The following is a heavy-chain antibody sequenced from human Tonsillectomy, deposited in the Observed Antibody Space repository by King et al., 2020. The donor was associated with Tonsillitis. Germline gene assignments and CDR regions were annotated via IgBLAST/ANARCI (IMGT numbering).Heavy chain of an antibody. CDR2: IYTSGST. CDR3: AKETVYYMDV. CDR1: GGSISSGSYY. V-gene: IGHV4-61*02. J-gene: IGHJ6*03. Sequence: VQLPESGPGLVKPSQTLSLTCTVSGGSISSGSYYWSWIRQPAGKGLEWIGRIYTSGSTNYNPSLKSRVTISVDTSKNQFSLKLSSVTAADTAVYYCAKETVYYMDVWGKGTTVTVSS.